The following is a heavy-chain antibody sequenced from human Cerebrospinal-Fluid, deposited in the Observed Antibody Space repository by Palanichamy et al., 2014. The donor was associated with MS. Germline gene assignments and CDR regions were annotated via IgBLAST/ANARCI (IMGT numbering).Heavy chain of an antibody. V-gene: IGHV1-3*01. CDR1: GYPVTTYA. D-gene: IGHD4-17*01. CDR2: INVGTGYT. Sequence: QDHLVQSGAEVKKPGASVKISCKASGYPVTTYAIHWLRQAPGQRFKWMGWINVGTGYTKYSQEFQERVTITRDTSASTAYINLISLRSGDTAVYYCARGDYGDSTFDSWGQGTLVTVSS. J-gene: IGHJ4*02. CDR3: ARGDYGDSTFDS.